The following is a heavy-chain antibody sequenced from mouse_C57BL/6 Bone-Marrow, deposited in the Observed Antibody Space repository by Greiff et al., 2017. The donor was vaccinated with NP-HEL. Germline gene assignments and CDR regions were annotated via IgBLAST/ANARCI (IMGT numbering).Heavy chain of an antibody. CDR1: GYTFTSYG. CDR2: IYPRSGNT. Sequence: VQLQQSGAELARPGASVKLSCKASGYTFTSYGISWVKQNTGQGLEWIGEIYPRSGNTYYNEKFKGKATLTADKSSSTAYMELRSLTSEDSAVYFCARYRWPPFAYWGQGTLVTVSA. D-gene: IGHD2-14*01. V-gene: IGHV1-81*01. J-gene: IGHJ3*01. CDR3: ARYRWPPFAY.